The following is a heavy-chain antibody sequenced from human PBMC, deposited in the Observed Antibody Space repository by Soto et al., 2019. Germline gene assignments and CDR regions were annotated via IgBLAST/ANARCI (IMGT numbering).Heavy chain of an antibody. CDR2: IYYIGNT. CDR1: NGSISSRSSY. Sequence: QLQLQESGSGLVKPSETLSLTCIVSNGSISSRSSYWGWIRQTPGKGLEWIGSIYYIGNTYYNPPLKSRVTISIDTSKTQFSLKMNSVTAADTAVYFCGGQDYGAKGYYFETWGQGALVTVSS. J-gene: IGHJ4*02. D-gene: IGHD4-17*01. V-gene: IGHV4-39*01. CDR3: GGQDYGAKGYYFET.